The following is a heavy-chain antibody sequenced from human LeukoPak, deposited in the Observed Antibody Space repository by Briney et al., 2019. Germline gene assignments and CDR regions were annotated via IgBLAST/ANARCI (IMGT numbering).Heavy chain of an antibody. CDR3: AKEGGFYDSSGYYLLKYGIDDY. CDR2: ISYDGSNK. Sequence: GGSLRLSCAASGFTFNSYGMHWVRQAPGKGLEWVAVISYDGSNKYYADSVKGRFTISRDNSKNTLYLQMNSLRAEDTAVYYCAKEGGFYDSSGYYLLKYGIDDYWGQGTLVTVSS. D-gene: IGHD3-22*01. CDR1: GFTFNSYG. V-gene: IGHV3-30*18. J-gene: IGHJ4*02.